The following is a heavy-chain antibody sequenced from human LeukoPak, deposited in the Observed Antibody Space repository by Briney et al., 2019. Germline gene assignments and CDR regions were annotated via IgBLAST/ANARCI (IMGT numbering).Heavy chain of an antibody. V-gene: IGHV3-21*01. D-gene: IGHD4-11*01. CDR3: ARGGDYSNYVGY. J-gene: IGHJ4*02. CDR1: GFTFSSYS. CDR2: ISSSSSYI. Sequence: GGSLRLSCAASGFTFSSYSMNWVRQAPGKGLEWVSSISSSSSYIYYADSVKGRFTISRDNAKNSLYLQMNSLRAEDTAVYSCARGGDYSNYVGYWGQGTLVTVSS.